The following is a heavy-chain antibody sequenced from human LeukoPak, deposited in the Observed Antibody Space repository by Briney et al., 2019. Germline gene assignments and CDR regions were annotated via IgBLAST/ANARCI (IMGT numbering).Heavy chain of an antibody. CDR2: FDPEDGET. Sequence: GASVKVSCKVSGYTLTELSMHWVRHAPGIGLEWMGGFDPEDGETIYAQKFQGRVTMTEDTSTDTAYMELSSLRSEDTAVYYCATDSGVAALDVWGKGTTVTVSS. J-gene: IGHJ6*04. V-gene: IGHV1-24*01. CDR3: ATDSGVAALDV. CDR1: GYTLTELS. D-gene: IGHD6-13*01.